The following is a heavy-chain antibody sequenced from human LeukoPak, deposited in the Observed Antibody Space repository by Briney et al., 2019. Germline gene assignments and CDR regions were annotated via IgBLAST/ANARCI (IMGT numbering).Heavy chain of an antibody. J-gene: IGHJ6*03. D-gene: IGHD2-2*01. Sequence: GASVKVSCKASGYTFTSYDINWVRQATGQGLEWMGWMNPNSGNTGYAQKFQGRVTITRNTSISTAYMELSSLRSEDTAVYYCARGRDEVVPAAMGYYYYMDVWSKGTTVTVSS. CDR2: MNPNSGNT. CDR3: ARGRDEVVPAAMGYYYYMDV. V-gene: IGHV1-8*03. CDR1: GYTFTSYD.